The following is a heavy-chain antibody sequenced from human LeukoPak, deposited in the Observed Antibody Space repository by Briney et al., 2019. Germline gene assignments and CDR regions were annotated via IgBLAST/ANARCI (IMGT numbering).Heavy chain of an antibody. V-gene: IGHV3-21*01. J-gene: IGHJ3*02. CDR2: ISSSSSYI. Sequence: PGGSLRLSCAASGFTFSSYGMHRVRQAPGKGLEWVSSISSSSSYIYYADSVKGRFTISRGNAKNSLYLQMNSLRAEDTAVYYCARFDPTPSAFDIWGQGTMVTVSS. CDR1: GFTFSSYG. CDR3: ARFDPTPSAFDI.